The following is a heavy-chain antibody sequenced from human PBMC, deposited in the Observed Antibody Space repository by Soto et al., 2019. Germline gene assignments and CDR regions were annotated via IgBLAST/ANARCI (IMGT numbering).Heavy chain of an antibody. J-gene: IGHJ5*02. CDR3: AGRRVRAAATNWFDP. CDR2: LYYGGTT. Sequence: PSETLSLTCSVSGGSISSGSYYCGWIRQPPWRGLEWIASLYYGGTTYSNPSLKSRVTISADTSKNQFSLRLTSVTAADAAVYYCAGRRVRAAATNWFDPWGQGXLVTVSS. D-gene: IGHD6-13*01. CDR1: GGSISSGSYY. V-gene: IGHV4-39*01.